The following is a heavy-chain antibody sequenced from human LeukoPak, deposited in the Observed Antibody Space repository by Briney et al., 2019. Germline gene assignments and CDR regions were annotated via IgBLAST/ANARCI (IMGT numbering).Heavy chain of an antibody. CDR1: GFTFSSYG. CDR3: ARVSSGATTVDY. CDR2: IWYDGNNK. J-gene: IGHJ4*02. Sequence: GRSLRLSCAASGFTFSSYGMHWVRQAPGKGLEWVAVIWYDGNNKYYVDSVKGRFTISRDNSKNTLYLQMNSLRAEDTAVYYCARVSSGATTVDYWGQGTLVTVSS. D-gene: IGHD1-26*01. V-gene: IGHV3-33*01.